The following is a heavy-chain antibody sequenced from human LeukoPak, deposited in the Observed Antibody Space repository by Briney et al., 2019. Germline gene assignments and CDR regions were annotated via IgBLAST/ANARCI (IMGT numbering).Heavy chain of an antibody. V-gene: IGHV3-21*01. D-gene: IGHD2-2*01. Sequence: PGGSLRLSCAASGFTFSSYNMKWVRQAPGKGLEGVSFISTTSNYIYYADSVKGRFTISRDIAKNSLYLQMDSLRGEDAALYYCARAGVCSTTSCDGGIDYWGQGTLVTVSS. J-gene: IGHJ4*02. CDR2: ISTTSNYI. CDR1: GFTFSSYN. CDR3: ARAGVCSTTSCDGGIDY.